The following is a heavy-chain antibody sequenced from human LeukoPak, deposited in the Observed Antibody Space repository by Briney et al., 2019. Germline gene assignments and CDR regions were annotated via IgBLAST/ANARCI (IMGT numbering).Heavy chain of an antibody. CDR1: GGSISSYY. Sequence: PSETLSLTCTVSGGSISSYYWSWIRQPAGKGQEWIGRIYTSGSTNYNPSLKSRVTMSVDTSKNQFSLKLSSVTAADTAVYFCARETTGAGTARPFDYWGQGTLVTVSS. V-gene: IGHV4-4*07. CDR3: ARETTGAGTARPFDY. D-gene: IGHD6-13*01. CDR2: IYTSGST. J-gene: IGHJ4*02.